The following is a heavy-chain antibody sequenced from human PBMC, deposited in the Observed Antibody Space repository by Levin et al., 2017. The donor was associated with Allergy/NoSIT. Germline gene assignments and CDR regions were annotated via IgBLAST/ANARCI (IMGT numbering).Heavy chain of an antibody. CDR1: GFTFSSYA. J-gene: IGHJ4*02. V-gene: IGHV3-23*01. D-gene: IGHD2-2*01. Sequence: QTGGSLRLSCAASGFTFSSYAMSWVRQAPGKGLEWVSAISGSGGSTYYADSVKGRFTISRDNSKNTLYLQRNSLRAEDTAVYYCAKGGIPAARQHYFDYWGQGTLVTVSS. CDR3: AKGGIPAARQHYFDY. CDR2: ISGSGGST.